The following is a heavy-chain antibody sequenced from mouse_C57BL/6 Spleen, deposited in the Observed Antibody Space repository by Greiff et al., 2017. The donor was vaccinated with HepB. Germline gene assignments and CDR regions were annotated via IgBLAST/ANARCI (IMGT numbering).Heavy chain of an antibody. CDR1: GYTFTSYW. V-gene: IGHV1-52*01. CDR2: IDPSDSET. D-gene: IGHD1-1*01. Sequence: QVQLKQPGAELVRPGSSVKLSCKASGYTFTSYWMHWVKQRPIQGLEWIGNIDPSDSETHYNQKFKDKATLTVDKSSSTAYMQLSSLTSEDSAVYYCARTTVGARGYAMDYWGQGTSVTVSS. CDR3: ARTTVGARGYAMDY. J-gene: IGHJ4*01.